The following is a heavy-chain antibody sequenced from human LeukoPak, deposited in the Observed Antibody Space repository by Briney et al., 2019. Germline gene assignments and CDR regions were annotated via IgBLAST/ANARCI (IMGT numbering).Heavy chain of an antibody. V-gene: IGHV1-8*01. D-gene: IGHD2-8*01. CDR3: GRGRGNGRPENYFDY. Sequence: ASVKVSCRASGYTFTSYDINWVRQATGQGLEWMGWMNPNSGNTGYVQKFQGRVSMTRNTSISTAYMELSSLRSEDTAVYYCGRGRGNGRPENYFDYWGQGTLVTVSS. CDR1: GYTFTSYD. J-gene: IGHJ4*02. CDR2: MNPNSGNT.